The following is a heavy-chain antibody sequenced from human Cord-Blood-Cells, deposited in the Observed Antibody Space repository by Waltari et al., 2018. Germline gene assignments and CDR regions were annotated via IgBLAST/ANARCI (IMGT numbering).Heavy chain of an antibody. Sequence: EVQLVQSGSEVKKPGESLKISCKGSGSSFTSYWIGWVRQMPGKGLEWRGIFYPVDSDTRYSPSFQGQVTISADKSISTAYLQWNSLKASDTAMYYCATNVHGSSSGVGYYYYMDVWGKGTTVTVSS. D-gene: IGHD6-6*01. CDR2: FYPVDSDT. CDR1: GSSFTSYW. V-gene: IGHV5-51*01. CDR3: ATNVHGSSSGVGYYYYMDV. J-gene: IGHJ6*03.